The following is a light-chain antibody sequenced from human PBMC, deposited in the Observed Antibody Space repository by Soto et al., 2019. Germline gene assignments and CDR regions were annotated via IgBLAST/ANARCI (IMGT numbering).Light chain of an antibody. CDR1: TSDVGGYDY. J-gene: IGLJ1*01. Sequence: VLTQPASVSGSPGQSITISCTGTTSDVGGYDYVSWYQQHPGQAPKLLIYEVSNRPSGVSHRFSGSKSGNTASLSISGLQAEDEADYYCYSSTCGNTLYVFGTGTKVTVL. V-gene: IGLV2-14*01. CDR2: EVS. CDR3: YSSTCGNTLYV.